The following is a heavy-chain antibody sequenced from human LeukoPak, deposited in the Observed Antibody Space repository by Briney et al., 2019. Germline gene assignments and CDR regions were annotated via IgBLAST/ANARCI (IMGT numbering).Heavy chain of an antibody. D-gene: IGHD2/OR15-2a*01. CDR1: GYIFTSYD. V-gene: IGHV1-8*01. Sequence: ASVKVSCKASGYIFTSYDINWVRQATGQGLEWMGWMNANSGDTGYAQKFQGRVTMTRNTSISTAYMELSSLRSEDTAIYYCARGGTYLSFGYWGQGTLVIVSS. CDR3: ARGGTYLSFGY. J-gene: IGHJ4*02. CDR2: MNANSGDT.